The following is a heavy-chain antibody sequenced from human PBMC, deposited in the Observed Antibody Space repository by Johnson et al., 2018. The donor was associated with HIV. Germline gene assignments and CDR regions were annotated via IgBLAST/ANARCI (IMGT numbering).Heavy chain of an antibody. CDR2: ISDSGRIK. Sequence: VQLVESGGGLVKPGGSLRLSCTASGFSFSDYYMNWIRQAPGKGLEWVSYISDSGRIKYYADSVKGRFTISRDNAKNSLYLQMNSLRDEDTAVYYCARIFSRERDYGGIRGAFDIWGQGTRVTVCS. V-gene: IGHV3-11*04. CDR3: ARIFSRERDYGGIRGAFDI. D-gene: IGHD4-23*01. CDR1: GFSFSDYY. J-gene: IGHJ3*02.